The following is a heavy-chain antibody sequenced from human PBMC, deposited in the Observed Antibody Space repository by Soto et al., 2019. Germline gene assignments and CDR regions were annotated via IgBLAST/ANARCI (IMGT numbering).Heavy chain of an antibody. D-gene: IGHD4-17*01. Sequence: QVQLVQSGAEVKKPGSSVKVSCKASGGTFSSYAISWVRQAPGQGLEWMGGIIPIFGTANYAQKFQGRVTITADESTSTAYMELSSLRSEDTAVYYCARSFRDGVWREYVDYRGFYPWGQGTLVTVSS. CDR1: GGTFSSYA. CDR3: ARSFRDGVWREYVDYRGFYP. V-gene: IGHV1-69*01. J-gene: IGHJ5*02. CDR2: IIPIFGTA.